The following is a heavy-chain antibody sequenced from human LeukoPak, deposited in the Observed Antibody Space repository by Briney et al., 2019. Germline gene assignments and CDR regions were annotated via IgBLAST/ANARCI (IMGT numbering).Heavy chain of an antibody. CDR1: GGSFSGYY. CDR3: ARERGSGSYSDY. Sequence: SETLSLTCAVYGGSFSGYYWSWIRQPPGKGLEWIGEINHSGSTNYNPSLKSRVTISVDTSKNQFSLKLSSVTAADTAVYYCARERGSGSYSDYWGQGTLVTVSS. D-gene: IGHD3-10*01. J-gene: IGHJ4*02. V-gene: IGHV4-34*01. CDR2: INHSGST.